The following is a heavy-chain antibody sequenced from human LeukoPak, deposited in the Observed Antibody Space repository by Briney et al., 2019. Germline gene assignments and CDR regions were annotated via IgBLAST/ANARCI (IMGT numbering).Heavy chain of an antibody. D-gene: IGHD5-12*01. V-gene: IGHV1-18*01. CDR1: GYTFTSYG. J-gene: IGHJ4*02. CDR3: ARDSEVRGYSGYETIDY. CDR2: ISAYNGNT. Sequence: GASVKVSCKASGYTFTSYGISWVRQAPGQGLEWMGWISAYNGNTNYAQKLQGRVTMTTDTSTSTAYMELRSLRSDDTAVYYCARDSEVRGYSGYETIDYWGQGTLVTVSS.